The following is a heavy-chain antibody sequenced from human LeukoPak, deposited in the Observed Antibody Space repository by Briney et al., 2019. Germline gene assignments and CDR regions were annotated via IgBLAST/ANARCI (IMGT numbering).Heavy chain of an antibody. CDR1: GFTFSSYS. CDR2: ISSSSSTI. Sequence: PGGSLRLSCAASGFTFSSYSMNWVRRAPGKGLEWVSYISSSSSTIYYADSVKGRFTISRDNAKNSLYLQMNSLRAEDTAVYYCARTERASGAFDIWGQGTMVTVSS. J-gene: IGHJ3*02. CDR3: ARTERASGAFDI. D-gene: IGHD3-10*01. V-gene: IGHV3-48*01.